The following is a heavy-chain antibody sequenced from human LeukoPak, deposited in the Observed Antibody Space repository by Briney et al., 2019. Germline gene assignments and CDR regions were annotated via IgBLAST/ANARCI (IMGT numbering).Heavy chain of an antibody. J-gene: IGHJ4*02. Sequence: EPSETLSLTCAVYGGSFSDYNWTWIRQPPGKGLEWIGEIGHNASANYNPSLKGRVTISVDTSKNQFSLKLTSVTAADTAVYYCARPSGGTPFKRFDYWGQGTPVTVSS. CDR2: IGHNASA. CDR3: ARPSGGTPFKRFDY. V-gene: IGHV4-34*01. CDR1: GGSFSDYN. D-gene: IGHD1-1*01.